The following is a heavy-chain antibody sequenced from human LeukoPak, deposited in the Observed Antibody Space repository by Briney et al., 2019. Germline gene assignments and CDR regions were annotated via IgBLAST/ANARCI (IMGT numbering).Heavy chain of an antibody. J-gene: IGHJ4*02. CDR1: GDSISPYY. CDR3: SRGGGQWLIPDFDY. D-gene: IGHD6-19*01. Sequence: PSETLSLTCTVSGDSISPYYWSWIRQSAEKGLQWIGRVSAGGTTDYNPSLKSRVTMSVDTSKTQFPLKMTSVTAADTAVYYCSRGGGQWLIPDFDYWGQGLLVIVSS. V-gene: IGHV4-4*07. CDR2: VSAGGTT.